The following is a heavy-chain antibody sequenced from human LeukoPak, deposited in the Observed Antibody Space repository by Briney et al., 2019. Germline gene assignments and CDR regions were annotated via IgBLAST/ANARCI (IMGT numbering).Heavy chain of an antibody. V-gene: IGHV3-43*02. CDR1: GFSFDDYA. CDR2: ICGDGDST. J-gene: IGHJ4*02. CDR3: AKDTGITPSGISGFFDF. Sequence: GGSLRLSCVASGFSFDDYAMHWVRQAPGKGLEWVSLICGDGDSTYYADSVKGRFTISRDNSKRSLYLQMNSLRTEDTALYFCAKDTGITPSGISGFFDFWGQGTLVTVSS. D-gene: IGHD6-13*01.